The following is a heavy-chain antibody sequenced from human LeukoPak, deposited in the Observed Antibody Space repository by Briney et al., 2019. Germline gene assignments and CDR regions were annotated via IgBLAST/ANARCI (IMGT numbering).Heavy chain of an antibody. CDR2: IYYSGST. CDR1: GGSISSYY. J-gene: IGHJ6*03. D-gene: IGHD3-10*01. CDR3: ARVLMVRGVISLGYYMDV. Sequence: SETLSLTCTVSGGSISSYYWSWIRQPPGKGLEWIGYIYYSGSTNYNPSLKSRVTMSVDTSKNQFSLKLSSVTAADTAVYYCARVLMVRGVISLGYYMDVWGKGTTVTVSS. V-gene: IGHV4-59*12.